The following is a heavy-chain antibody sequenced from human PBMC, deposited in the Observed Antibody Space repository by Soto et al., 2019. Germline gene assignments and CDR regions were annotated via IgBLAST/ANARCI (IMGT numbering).Heavy chain of an antibody. CDR3: AREGRSSNWFDP. D-gene: IGHD6-6*01. V-gene: IGHV4-31*03. CDR1: GGSISSGGYY. J-gene: IGHJ5*02. CDR2: IYYSGST. Sequence: SETLSLTCTVSGGSISSGGYYWSWIRQHPGKGLEWIGYIYYSGSTYYNPSLKSRVTISVDTSKNQFSLKLSSVTAADTAVYYCAREGRSSNWFDPWAQGTLVTVSS.